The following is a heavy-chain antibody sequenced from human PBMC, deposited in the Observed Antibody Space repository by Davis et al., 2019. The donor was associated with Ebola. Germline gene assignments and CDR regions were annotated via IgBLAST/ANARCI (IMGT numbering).Heavy chain of an antibody. CDR1: GFIFRNYV. Sequence: GESLKISCETSGFIFRNYVMSWVRQAPGKGLEWVSYISSSGSTIYYADSVKGRFTISRDNAKNSLYLQMNSLRTEDTAVYYCVTENWYRFESWGQGTLVTVSS. J-gene: IGHJ4*02. V-gene: IGHV3-11*01. D-gene: IGHD1/OR15-1a*01. CDR2: ISSSGSTI. CDR3: VTENWYRFES.